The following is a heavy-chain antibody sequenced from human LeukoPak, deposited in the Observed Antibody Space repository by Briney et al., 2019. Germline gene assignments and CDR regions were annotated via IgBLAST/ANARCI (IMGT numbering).Heavy chain of an antibody. Sequence: PGGSLRLSCVVSGFSFSDYWMHWVRNAPGKGLVWVSGIKTDGSDRRYADFVTGRFTISRDNAKNTLFLQMNSLRAEDTAVYYCIRDFLTVTTNDYWGQGTLVTVSS. D-gene: IGHD4-11*01. CDR1: GFSFSDYW. CDR3: IRDFLTVTTNDY. V-gene: IGHV3-74*01. J-gene: IGHJ4*02. CDR2: IKTDGSDR.